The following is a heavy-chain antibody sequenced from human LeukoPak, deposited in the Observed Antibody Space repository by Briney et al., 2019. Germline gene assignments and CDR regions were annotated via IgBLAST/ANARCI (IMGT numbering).Heavy chain of an antibody. V-gene: IGHV4-59*01. Sequence: PSETLSLTCTVSGGSISSYYWSRIRQPPGKGLEWIGYIYYSGSTNYNPSLKSRVTISVDTSKNQFSLKLSSVTAADTAVYYCARDSIAVAGNYYYYYYGTDVWGQGTTVTVSS. CDR3: ARDSIAVAGNYYYYYYGTDV. CDR1: GGSISSYY. CDR2: IYYSGST. J-gene: IGHJ6*02. D-gene: IGHD6-19*01.